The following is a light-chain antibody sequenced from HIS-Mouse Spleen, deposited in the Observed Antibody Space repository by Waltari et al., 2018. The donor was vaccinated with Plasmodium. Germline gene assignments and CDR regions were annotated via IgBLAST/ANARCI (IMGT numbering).Light chain of an antibody. V-gene: IGLV3-9*01. Sequence: SYELTQPLSVSVALGQTARITCGGHNIGSKNVHWYQQTPGQAPVLVIYRDSNRPPGIPERFSGSNSGNTGTLTISRAQAGDEADYYCQVWDSSTVVFGGGTKLTVL. CDR2: RDS. J-gene: IGLJ2*01. CDR1: NIGSKN. CDR3: QVWDSSTVV.